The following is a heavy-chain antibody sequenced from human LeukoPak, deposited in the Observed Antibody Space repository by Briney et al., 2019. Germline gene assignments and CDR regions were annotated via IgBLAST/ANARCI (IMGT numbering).Heavy chain of an antibody. J-gene: IGHJ4*02. Sequence: PGGSLRLSCAASGFTFSSYSMNWVRQAPGKGLEWVSSISSSSYIYYADSVKGRFTISRDNAKNSLYLQMNSLRAEDTAVYYCARVIDYGDEHFDYWGQGTLVTVSS. D-gene: IGHD4-17*01. V-gene: IGHV3-21*01. CDR1: GFTFSSYS. CDR2: ISSSSYI. CDR3: ARVIDYGDEHFDY.